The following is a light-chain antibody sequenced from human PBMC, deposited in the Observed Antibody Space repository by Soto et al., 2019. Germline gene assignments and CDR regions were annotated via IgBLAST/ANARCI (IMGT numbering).Light chain of an antibody. Sequence: QSALTQPASVSGSGGRSITISCSGTMRDVGAYNLVSWYQQHPGTAPKLIIYEVRNRPSGVSNRFSGSKSGNTASLTISGLQAEDEADYYCSSYTSSSTRVFGGGTNLTVL. CDR2: EVR. CDR1: MRDVGAYNL. V-gene: IGLV2-14*01. CDR3: SSYTSSSTRV. J-gene: IGLJ3*02.